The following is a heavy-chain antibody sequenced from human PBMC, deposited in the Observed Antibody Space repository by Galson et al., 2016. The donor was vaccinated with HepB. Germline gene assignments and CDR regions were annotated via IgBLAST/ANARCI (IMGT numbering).Heavy chain of an antibody. J-gene: IGHJ4*02. CDR1: GYSFTSHS. CDR2: ITTYSGDT. Sequence: SVKVSCKASGYSFTSHSISWVRQAPGQGLEWMGYITTYSGDTYYAPNLQGRVTMTPDTSTRTAYMELMSLRSDDTAVYYCATDRDNCGSGNDYWGQGTLVTVSS. D-gene: IGHD3-10*01. V-gene: IGHV1-18*01. CDR3: ATDRDNCGSGNDY.